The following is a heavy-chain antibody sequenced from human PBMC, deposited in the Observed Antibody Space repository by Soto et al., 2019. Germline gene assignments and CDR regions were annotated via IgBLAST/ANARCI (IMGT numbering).Heavy chain of an antibody. V-gene: IGHV3-23*01. Sequence: GGSLRLSCAASGFTFSSYAMTWVRQAPGKGLEWVSAISSNSNYIYNADSVKGRFTLSRDNSKNTLYLQMNSLRAEDTAVYYCAGGVYSGGASYSGGLDYWGQGTLVTVSS. CDR3: AGGVYSGGASYSGGLDY. CDR2: ISSNSNYI. D-gene: IGHD2-21*02. CDR1: GFTFSSYA. J-gene: IGHJ4*02.